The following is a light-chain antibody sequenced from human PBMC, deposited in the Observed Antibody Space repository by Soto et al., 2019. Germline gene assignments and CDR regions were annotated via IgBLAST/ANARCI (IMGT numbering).Light chain of an antibody. Sequence: ESVLTQSPGTLSLSPGERATLSCRTSQSVTRNYLAWYQQTPGRSPRLLIYGASNRATGIPDRFSGSGSGTDFTLTISGLEAEDFAVYYCQKYDTAPYTFGQGTRLEIK. CDR1: QSVTRNY. J-gene: IGKJ2*01. V-gene: IGKV3-20*01. CDR2: GAS. CDR3: QKYDTAPYT.